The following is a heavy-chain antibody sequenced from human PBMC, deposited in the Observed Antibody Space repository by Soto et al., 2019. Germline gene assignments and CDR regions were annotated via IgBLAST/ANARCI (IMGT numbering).Heavy chain of an antibody. V-gene: IGHV3-23*01. J-gene: IGHJ4*02. CDR3: AEESTVVTHFDY. D-gene: IGHD2-15*01. Sequence: PGGSLRLSCAASGFTFSSYAMSWVRPAPGKGLEWVSAISGSGGSTYNADSVTGRFTISRDNSMHTLYLQMNSLRAEDTAVYYCAEESTVVTHFDYWGQGTLVTVSS. CDR2: ISGSGGST. CDR1: GFTFSSYA.